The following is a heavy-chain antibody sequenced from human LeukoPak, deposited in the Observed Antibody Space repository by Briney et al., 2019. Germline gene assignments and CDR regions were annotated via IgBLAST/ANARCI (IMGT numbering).Heavy chain of an antibody. CDR2: ISGSGGST. V-gene: IGHV3-23*01. CDR1: GFTFSSYA. CDR3: AKVSNYYYYYGMDV. Sequence: TGGSLRLSCAASGFTFSSYAMNWVRQAPGKGREWVSGISGSGGSTNYADSVKGRFTISRDSSKNTLYLQMNSLRAEDTAVYYCAKVSNYYYYYGMDVWGQGTTVTVSS. J-gene: IGHJ6*02.